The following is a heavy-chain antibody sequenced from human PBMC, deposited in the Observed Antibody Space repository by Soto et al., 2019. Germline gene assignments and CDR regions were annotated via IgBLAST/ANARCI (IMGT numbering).Heavy chain of an antibody. J-gene: IGHJ4*02. Sequence: PGGSLRLSCAASGFTFSSYAMHWVRQAPGKGLEWVAVISYDGSNKYYADSVKGRFTISRDNSKNTLYLQMNSLRAEDTAVYYCAREFGGLIAAAGTENDVWGQGTLVTVAS. D-gene: IGHD6-13*01. CDR1: GFTFSSYA. CDR2: ISYDGSNK. V-gene: IGHV3-30-3*01. CDR3: AREFGGLIAAAGTENDV.